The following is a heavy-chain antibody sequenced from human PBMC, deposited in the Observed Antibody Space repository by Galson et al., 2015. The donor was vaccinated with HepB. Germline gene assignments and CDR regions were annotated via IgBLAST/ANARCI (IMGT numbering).Heavy chain of an antibody. CDR2: ISSNSSYQ. D-gene: IGHD3-3*01. CDR3: AREPSDFWSGYYTGRNWFDP. V-gene: IGHV3-21*01. J-gene: IGHJ5*02. Sequence: SLRLSCAASGFTFSTYSMNWVRQAPGKGLEWVSSISSNSSYQYYADSVKGRFTISRDNSRSSLYLRMNSLRAEDTAVYYCAREPSDFWSGYYTGRNWFDPWGQGTLVTVST. CDR1: GFTFSTYS.